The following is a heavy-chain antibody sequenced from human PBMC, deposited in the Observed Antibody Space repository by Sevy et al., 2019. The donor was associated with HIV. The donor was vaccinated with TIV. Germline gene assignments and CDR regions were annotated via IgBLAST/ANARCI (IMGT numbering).Heavy chain of an antibody. Sequence: GGSLRLSCAASGFTVSSNYMRWVRQAPGKGLEWVSVIYSGGSTYYADSVKGRFTISRDNSKKKLYRQMISLRAEDTAVYYWARGPQMVGVVPMDVWGQGTTVTVSS. CDR2: IYSGGST. CDR3: ARGPQMVGVVPMDV. V-gene: IGHV3-53*05. CDR1: GFTVSSNY. J-gene: IGHJ6*02. D-gene: IGHD3-10*01.